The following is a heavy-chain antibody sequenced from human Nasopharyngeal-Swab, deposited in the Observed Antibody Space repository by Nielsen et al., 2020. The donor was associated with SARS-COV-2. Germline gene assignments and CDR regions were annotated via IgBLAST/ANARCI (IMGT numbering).Heavy chain of an antibody. CDR2: IYHSGST. V-gene: IGHV4-38-2*02. CDR1: GYSISSGYY. D-gene: IGHD2-15*01. CDR3: ARSGPFRLPKLDNWFEA. Sequence: SETLSLTCTVSGYSISSGYYWGWIRQPPGKGLEWIGSIYHSGSTYYNPSLKSRVTISVDTSKNQFSLKLSSVTAADTAVYYCARSGPFRLPKLDNWFEAWGQGTLVTVSS. J-gene: IGHJ5*02.